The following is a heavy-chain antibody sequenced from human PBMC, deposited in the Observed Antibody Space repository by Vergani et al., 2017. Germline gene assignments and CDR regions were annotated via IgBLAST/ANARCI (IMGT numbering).Heavy chain of an antibody. CDR1: GYTFTYRY. CDR3: ARDGASLYYDILTGPGLYFDY. CDR2: ITPYNGNT. V-gene: IGHV1-45*02. Sequence: QMQLVQSGAEVKKTGSSVKVSCKASGYTFTYRYLHWVRQAPGQALEWMGWITPYNGNTNYAQKLQGRVTMTTDTSTSTAYMELRSLRSDDTAVYYCARDGASLYYDILTGPGLYFDYWGQGTLVTVSS. D-gene: IGHD3-9*01. J-gene: IGHJ4*02.